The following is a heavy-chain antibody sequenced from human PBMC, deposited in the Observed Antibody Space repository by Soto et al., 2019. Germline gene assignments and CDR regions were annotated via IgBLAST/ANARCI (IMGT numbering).Heavy chain of an antibody. CDR1: GGSISSSSYY. J-gene: IGHJ5*02. D-gene: IGHD5-18*01. Sequence: SLETLSLTCTVSGGSISSSSYYWGWIRQPPGKGLEWIGSIYYSGSTYYNPSLKSRVTISVDTSKNQFSLKLSSVTAADTAVYYCARQWVWIQRGNWFDPWGQGTLVPPPQ. V-gene: IGHV4-39*01. CDR2: IYYSGST. CDR3: ARQWVWIQRGNWFDP.